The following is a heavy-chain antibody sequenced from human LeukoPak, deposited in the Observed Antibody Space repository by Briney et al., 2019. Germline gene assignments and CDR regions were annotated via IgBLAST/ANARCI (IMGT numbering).Heavy chain of an antibody. V-gene: IGHV4-39*07. CDR3: ARRPSGFDP. Sequence: SETLSLTCTVSSGSIGSSSYYWGWVRQLPGKGLEWIGSIYYSGSTYYNPSLKSRVTISVDTSKNQFSLKLSSVTAADTAVYYCARRPSGFDPWGQGTLVTVFS. J-gene: IGHJ5*02. CDR1: SGSIGSSSYY. CDR2: IYYSGST. D-gene: IGHD3-10*01.